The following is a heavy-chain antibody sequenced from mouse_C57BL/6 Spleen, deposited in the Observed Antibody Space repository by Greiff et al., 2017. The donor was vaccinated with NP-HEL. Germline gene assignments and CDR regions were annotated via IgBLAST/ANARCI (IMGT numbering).Heavy chain of an antibody. D-gene: IGHD1-1*01. CDR1: GYTFTDYY. J-gene: IGHJ2*01. CDR2: IYPGSGNT. Sequence: VQLQQSGAELVRPGASVKLSCKASGYTFTDYYINWVKQRPGQGLEWIARIYPGSGNTYYNEKFKGKATLTAEKSSSTAYMQLSSLTSEDSAVYFCARATVVEGYFDYWGQGTTLTVSS. CDR3: ARATVVEGYFDY. V-gene: IGHV1-76*01.